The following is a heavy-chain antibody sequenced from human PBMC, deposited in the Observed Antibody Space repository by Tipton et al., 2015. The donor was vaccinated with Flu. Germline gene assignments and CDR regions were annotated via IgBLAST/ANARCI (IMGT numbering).Heavy chain of an antibody. CDR1: GFTFSDYY. CDR3: ARDQGQRFREWGGGYSYNGMDV. V-gene: IGHV3-11*04. Sequence: SLRLSCAASGFTFSDYYMSWIRQAPGKGLEWVSYISSSGSAIYYADSVKGRFTVSRDNAKNSLYLQMNSLRDDDTAVYYCARDQGQRFREWGGGYSYNGMDVWGQGTTVTVSS. D-gene: IGHD3-10*01. CDR2: ISSSGSAI. J-gene: IGHJ6*02.